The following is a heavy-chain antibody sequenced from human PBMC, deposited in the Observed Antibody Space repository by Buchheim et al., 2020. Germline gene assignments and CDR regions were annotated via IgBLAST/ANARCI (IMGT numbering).Heavy chain of an antibody. V-gene: IGHV4-59*12. Sequence: QVQLQESGPGLVKPSETLSLICSVSGGPISNYWWRWVRRPPGKGLEWIGHAYDSGRTDYSPSLKSRVTISVDTSKNQFSLKLTSVTAADTAIYYCARGIGSSSWLDYWGPGTL. CDR3: ARGIGSSSWLDY. J-gene: IGHJ4*02. D-gene: IGHD2-2*01. CDR2: AYDSGRT. CDR1: GGPISNYW.